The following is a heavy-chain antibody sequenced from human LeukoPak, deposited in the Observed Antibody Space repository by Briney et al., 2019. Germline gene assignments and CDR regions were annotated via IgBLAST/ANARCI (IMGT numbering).Heavy chain of an antibody. D-gene: IGHD3-22*01. CDR2: INHSGST. J-gene: IGHJ4*02. CDR1: GGSFSGYY. CDR3: ARGQPWYYYDSSGYYYYY. V-gene: IGHV4-34*01. Sequence: SETLSLTCAVYGGSFSGYYWSWIRQPPGKGLEWIGEINHSGSTNYNPSLRSRVNISVDTSKNQFSLKLSSVTAADTAVYYCARGQPWYYYDSSGYYYYYWGQGTLVTVSS.